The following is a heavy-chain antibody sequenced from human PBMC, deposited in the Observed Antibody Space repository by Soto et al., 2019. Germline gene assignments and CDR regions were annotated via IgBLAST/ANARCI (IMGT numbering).Heavy chain of an antibody. D-gene: IGHD2-15*01. Sequence: GGSLRLSCAASGFTFSSYAMSWVRQAPGKGLEWVSAISGSGGSTYYADSVKGRFTISRDNSKNTLYLQMNSLRAEDTAVYYCAKAEGDIVVVVAATPAYDYWGQGTLVTVSS. J-gene: IGHJ4*02. V-gene: IGHV3-23*01. CDR1: GFTFSSYA. CDR2: ISGSGGST. CDR3: AKAEGDIVVVVAATPAYDY.